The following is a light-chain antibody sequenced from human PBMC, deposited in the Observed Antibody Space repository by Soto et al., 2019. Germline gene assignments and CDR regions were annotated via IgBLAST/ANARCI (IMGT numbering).Light chain of an antibody. CDR1: SSDVGGFNY. V-gene: IGLV2-14*01. J-gene: IGLJ1*01. CDR3: TSYTRSSTLV. CDR2: DVS. Sequence: QSALTQPASVSGSPGQSITISCSGTSSDVGGFNYVSWYQQHPDKAPKLMIYDVSNRPSGVSNRFSGSKSGNTASLTISGLQADDEADYYCTSYTRSSTLVFGAGTKLTVL.